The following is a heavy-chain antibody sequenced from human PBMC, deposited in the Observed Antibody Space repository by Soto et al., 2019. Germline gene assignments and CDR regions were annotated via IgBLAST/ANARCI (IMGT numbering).Heavy chain of an antibody. CDR1: ADSVSSGDYY. Sequence: WETLSLTCSVSADSVSSGDYYWSWIRQPPGKGLEWIGHLYFSVSTNYIPSLKSRLTTSVDTAKNQCSLKLNSVTAADTAVYYWARIPVDTYMIYWSDPWGQGTQVTVAS. CDR2: LYFSVST. CDR3: ARIPVDTYMIYWSDP. V-gene: IGHV4-61*08. J-gene: IGHJ5*02. D-gene: IGHD3-16*01.